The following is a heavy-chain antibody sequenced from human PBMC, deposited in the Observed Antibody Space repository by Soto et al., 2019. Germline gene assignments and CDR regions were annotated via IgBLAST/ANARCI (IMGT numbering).Heavy chain of an antibody. CDR2: ISSSSSYI. CDR1: GFTFSSYS. D-gene: IGHD6-13*01. Sequence: EVQLVESGGGLVKPGGSLRRSCAASGFTFSSYSMNWVRQAPGKGLEWVSSISSSSSYIYYADSVKGRFTISRDNAKNSLYLQMNSLRAEDTAVYYCARGRGAAGTDSVQYYGMDVWGQGTTVTVSS. J-gene: IGHJ6*02. V-gene: IGHV3-21*01. CDR3: ARGRGAAGTDSVQYYGMDV.